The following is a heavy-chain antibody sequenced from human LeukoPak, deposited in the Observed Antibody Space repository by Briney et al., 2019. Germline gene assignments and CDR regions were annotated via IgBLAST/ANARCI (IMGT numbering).Heavy chain of an antibody. V-gene: IGHV4-34*01. J-gene: IGHJ1*01. CDR3: ARGPGGWLQFRYFQH. CDR2: INHSGST. D-gene: IGHD5-24*01. Sequence: PSETLSLTCAVYGGSFSGYYWSWIRQPPGKGLEWIGEINHSGSTNYNPSLKSRVTISVDTSKNQFSLKLSSVIAADTAVYYCARGPGGWLQFRYFQHWGQGTLVTVSS. CDR1: GGSFSGYY.